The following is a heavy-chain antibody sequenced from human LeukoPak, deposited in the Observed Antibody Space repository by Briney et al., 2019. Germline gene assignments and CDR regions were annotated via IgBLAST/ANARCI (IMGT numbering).Heavy chain of an antibody. V-gene: IGHV3-23*01. J-gene: IGHJ4*02. CDR2: ISGSGGST. CDR3: AKRGSLIAAAGIYYFDY. CDR1: GFTFSSYA. D-gene: IGHD6-13*01. Sequence: GGSLRLSCAASGFTFSSYAMSWVRQAPGKGLEWVSAISGSGGSTYYADSVKGRFTISRDNSKNTLYLQMNSLRAEDTAVYYCAKRGSLIAAAGIYYFDYWGQGTLVTVSS.